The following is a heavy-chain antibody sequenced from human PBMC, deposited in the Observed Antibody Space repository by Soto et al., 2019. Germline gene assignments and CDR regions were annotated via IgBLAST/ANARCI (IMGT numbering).Heavy chain of an antibody. CDR3: ARSIVVVTALDY. Sequence: ASVKVSCKASGYTFTSYAIQWVRQAPGQRLEWMGWINAGNGNTKYSQKFQGRVTITRDTSASTAYMELSSLRSEDTAVYYCARSIVVVTALDYWGQGTLVTVS. CDR1: GYTFTSYA. D-gene: IGHD2-21*02. CDR2: INAGNGNT. V-gene: IGHV1-3*01. J-gene: IGHJ4*02.